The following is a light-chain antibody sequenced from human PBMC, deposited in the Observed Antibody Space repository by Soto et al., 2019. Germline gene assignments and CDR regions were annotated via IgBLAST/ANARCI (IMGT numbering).Light chain of an antibody. CDR3: GTWDSSLSAVV. CDR2: DNH. CDR1: SSNIGNNY. V-gene: IGLV1-51*01. J-gene: IGLJ2*01. Sequence: QSVLTQPPSVSAAPGQKVTISCSGSSSNIGNNYASWYQQLPGTAPKLLIYDNHKRPSGIPDRFSGSKSGTSATLGITGLQTGVEADYYCGTWDSSLSAVVFGGGTELTVL.